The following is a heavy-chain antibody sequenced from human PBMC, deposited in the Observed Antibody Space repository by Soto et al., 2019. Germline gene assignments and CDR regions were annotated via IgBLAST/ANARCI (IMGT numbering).Heavy chain of an antibody. J-gene: IGHJ4*02. D-gene: IGHD3-22*01. CDR3: AKDAPGSGWLSDY. Sequence: PGGSLRLSCAASGFTFSIYAMSWVRQVPGKGLEWVSTISGNGGTSYADFVRGRFTISRDNSKNTLYLQMNSLRVDDTAMYYCAKDAPGSGWLSDYWGQGALVTVSS. CDR1: GFTFSIYA. CDR2: ISGNGGT. V-gene: IGHV3-23*01.